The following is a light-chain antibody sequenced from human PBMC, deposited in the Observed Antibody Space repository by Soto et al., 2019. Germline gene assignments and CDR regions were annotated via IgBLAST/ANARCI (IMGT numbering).Light chain of an antibody. V-gene: IGLV1-44*01. CDR2: SHS. J-gene: IGLJ1*01. CDR1: SSNIGANT. CDR3: AAWDDSLNGRV. Sequence: QSVLTQPPSASGTPGQRVAFSCSGSSSNIGANTVNWYQQLPGAAPKLLIYSHSQRPSGVPDRFSGSKSGTSASLAISGLQSDDEADYYCAAWDDSLNGRVFGTGTKVTAL.